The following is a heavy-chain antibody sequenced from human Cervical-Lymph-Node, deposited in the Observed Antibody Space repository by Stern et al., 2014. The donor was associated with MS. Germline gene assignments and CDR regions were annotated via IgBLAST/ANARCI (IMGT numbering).Heavy chain of an antibody. V-gene: IGHV1-3*04. J-gene: IGHJ6*02. CDR3: ARDGDTSLSHCYSGMDV. D-gene: IGHD4-17*01. CDR2: INTGNGRT. CDR1: GYTFSTYA. Sequence: QVQLVESGTEVRKPGASVKVSCKASGYTFSTYAVHWVRQAPGQRLEWMGWINTGNGRTMYSQQFKGRVTITRQTSAKTVYLELTSLRSEDTAVYYCARDGDTSLSHCYSGMDVWGPGTTVTVAS.